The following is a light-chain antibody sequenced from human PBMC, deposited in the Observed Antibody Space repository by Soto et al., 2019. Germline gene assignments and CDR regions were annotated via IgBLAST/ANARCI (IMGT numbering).Light chain of an antibody. V-gene: IGLV1-44*01. CDR2: NNV. J-gene: IGLJ3*02. CDR3: SAWDGSLNGLV. Sequence: QLVLTQPPSASGTPGQRVTISCSGSSSNIGSNILNLYRQVPGTAPKLLIYNNVHRPSGVPDRFSGSKSGASGSLAISGLQVEDEADYYCSAWDGSLNGLVFGGGTKLTVL. CDR1: SSNIGSNI.